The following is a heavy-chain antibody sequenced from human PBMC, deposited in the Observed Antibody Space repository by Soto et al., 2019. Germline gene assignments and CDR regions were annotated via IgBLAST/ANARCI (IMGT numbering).Heavy chain of an antibody. CDR2: IIPIFGTA. Sequence: ASVKVSFKASGGTFSSYAISWARQAPGQGLEWMGGIIPIFGTANYAQKFQGRVTITADESTSTAYMELSSLRSEDTAVYYCARTKERFLVAAVAYYFDYWGQGTLVTVSS. J-gene: IGHJ4*02. D-gene: IGHD6-13*01. CDR1: GGTFSSYA. V-gene: IGHV1-69*13. CDR3: ARTKERFLVAAVAYYFDY.